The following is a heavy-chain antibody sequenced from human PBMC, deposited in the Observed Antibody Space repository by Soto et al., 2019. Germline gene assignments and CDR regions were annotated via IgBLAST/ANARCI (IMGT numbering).Heavy chain of an antibody. CDR2: INHSVST. Sequence: SETLSLTCAVYGGCFSGYYWSWIRQPPGKGLEWIGEINHSVSTNYNPSLKSRVTISVDTSKNQCSLKLSSVTAADTAVYYCGRGIAVYFQHWGQGTLVTVSS. CDR3: GRGIAVYFQH. J-gene: IGHJ1*01. CDR1: GGCFSGYY. D-gene: IGHD6-19*01. V-gene: IGHV4-34*01.